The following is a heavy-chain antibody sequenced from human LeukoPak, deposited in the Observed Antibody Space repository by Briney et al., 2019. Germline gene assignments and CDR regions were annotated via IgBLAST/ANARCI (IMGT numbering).Heavy chain of an antibody. D-gene: IGHD3-16*01. J-gene: IGHJ4*02. CDR1: GFTFSSYA. CDR2: ISGSGGST. Sequence: GGSLRLSCAASGFTFSSYAMSWVRQAPGKGLEWVSVISGSGGSTYYADSVEGRFTISRDNSKNSLYLQMNSLRTEDTALYYCAKWGSGRHGGFDYWGQGTLVTVSS. V-gene: IGHV3-43*02. CDR3: AKWGSGRHGGFDY.